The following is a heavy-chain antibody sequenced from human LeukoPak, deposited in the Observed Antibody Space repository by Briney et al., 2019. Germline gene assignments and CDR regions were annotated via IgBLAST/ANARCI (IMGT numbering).Heavy chain of an antibody. D-gene: IGHD2-8*01. Sequence: GGSLTLSCAASGFTFSDYYMSWIRQAPGKGLEWVSYISSSGSTIYYADSVKGRFTISRDNAKNSLYLQMNSLRAEDTAVYYCARTPVSDYYYYGMDVWGQGTTVTVSS. J-gene: IGHJ6*02. CDR2: ISSSGSTI. CDR3: ARTPVSDYYYYGMDV. CDR1: GFTFSDYY. V-gene: IGHV3-11*01.